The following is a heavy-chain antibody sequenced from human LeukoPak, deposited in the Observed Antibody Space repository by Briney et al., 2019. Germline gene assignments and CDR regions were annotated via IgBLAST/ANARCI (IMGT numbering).Heavy chain of an antibody. D-gene: IGHD2-15*01. CDR2: IKQDGSEK. V-gene: IGHV3-7*01. Sequence: GGSLRLSCAASGFTFSSYGMHWVRQAPGKGLEWVANIKQDGSEKYYVDSVKGRFTISRDNAKNSLYLQMNSLRAEDTAVYYCARAPPSCSGGSCYDHWGQGTLVTVSS. CDR1: GFTFSSYG. CDR3: ARAPPSCSGGSCYDH. J-gene: IGHJ5*02.